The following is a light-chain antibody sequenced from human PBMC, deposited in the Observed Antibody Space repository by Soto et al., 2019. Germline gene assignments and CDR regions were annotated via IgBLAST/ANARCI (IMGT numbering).Light chain of an antibody. Sequence: EIVLTQSAATLSLSPGERATLSCRASQSVISYFACYQQKPCQAPRLLLYDASNRATGNPARFSGSGSGTDFSLTNSSLEPEDFAVYYCQQRSNWLPITFGQGTRLEIK. V-gene: IGKV3-11*01. J-gene: IGKJ5*01. CDR1: QSVISY. CDR3: QQRSNWLPIT. CDR2: DAS.